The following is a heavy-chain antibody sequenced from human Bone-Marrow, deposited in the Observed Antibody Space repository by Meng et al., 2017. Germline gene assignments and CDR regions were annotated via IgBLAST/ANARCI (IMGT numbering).Heavy chain of an antibody. CDR2: IYYSGST. CDR3: ARVGQLRYFDWLRGYWYFDL. V-gene: IGHV4-59*01. Sequence: GPQEESGPSLGKPSETLSLTWTVSGGSNSSYHWSWIWQPPGKGLEWIGYIYYSGSTNYNPSLKSRVTISVDTSKDQFSLKLSSVTAADTAVYYCARVGQLRYFDWLRGYWYFDLWGHGTLVTVSS. J-gene: IGHJ2*01. CDR1: GGSNSSYH. D-gene: IGHD3-9*01.